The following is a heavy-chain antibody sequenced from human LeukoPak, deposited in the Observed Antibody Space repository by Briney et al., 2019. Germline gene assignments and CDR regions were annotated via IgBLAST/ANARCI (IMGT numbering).Heavy chain of an antibody. Sequence: GGSLRLSCVVSGITFDYHALSWVRQAPGKGLEWVAFIRYDESTKSYADSVKGRFTISRDNSKDTLYLQMNSLRAEDTALYYCVKDRSGTYYFDYWGQGTLVTVSS. J-gene: IGHJ4*02. D-gene: IGHD1-26*01. CDR1: GITFDYHA. CDR2: IRYDESTK. V-gene: IGHV3-30*02. CDR3: VKDRSGTYYFDY.